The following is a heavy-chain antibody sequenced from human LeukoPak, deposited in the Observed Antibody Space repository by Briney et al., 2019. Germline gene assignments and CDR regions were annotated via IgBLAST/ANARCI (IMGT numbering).Heavy chain of an antibody. V-gene: IGHV1-18*01. J-gene: IGHJ4*02. D-gene: IGHD2-21*01. CDR2: ISAYNGNT. CDR1: GYTFTSYG. CDR3: AGVTADQRSIVAGDIRFDY. Sequence: ASVKVSCKASGYTFTSYGISWVRQAPGQGLEWMGWISAYNGNTNYAQKLQGRVTMTTDTSTSTAYMELRSLRSDDTAVYYCAGVTADQRSIVAGDIRFDYWGQGTLVTVSS.